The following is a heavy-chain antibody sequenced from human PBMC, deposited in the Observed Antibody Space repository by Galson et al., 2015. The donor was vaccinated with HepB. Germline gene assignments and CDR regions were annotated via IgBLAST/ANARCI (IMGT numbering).Heavy chain of an antibody. CDR2: IIPIFGTA. J-gene: IGHJ6*02. Sequence: SVTVSCKASGGTFSSYAISWVRQAPGQGLEWMGGIIPIFGTANYAQKFQGRVTITADESTSTAYMELSSLRSEDTAVYYCARQGSGSHQPSLVPPPYYYYGMDVWGQGTTVTVSS. V-gene: IGHV1-69*13. D-gene: IGHD3-10*01. CDR3: ARQGSGSHQPSLVPPPYYYYGMDV. CDR1: GGTFSSYA.